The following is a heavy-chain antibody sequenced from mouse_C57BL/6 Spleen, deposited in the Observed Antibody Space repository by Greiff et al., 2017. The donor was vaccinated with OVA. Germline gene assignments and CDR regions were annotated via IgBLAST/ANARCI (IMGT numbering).Heavy chain of an antibody. CDR3: ARCGYDLYWYFDV. CDR1: GYTFTSYW. Sequence: VQLQQSGAELVMPGASVKLSCKASGYTFTSYWMHWVKQRPGQGLEWIGEIDPSDSYTNYNQKFKGKSTLTVDKSSSTAYMQLSSLTSEDSAVYYCARCGYDLYWYFDVWGTGTTVTVSS. D-gene: IGHD2-2*01. V-gene: IGHV1-69*01. J-gene: IGHJ1*03. CDR2: IDPSDSYT.